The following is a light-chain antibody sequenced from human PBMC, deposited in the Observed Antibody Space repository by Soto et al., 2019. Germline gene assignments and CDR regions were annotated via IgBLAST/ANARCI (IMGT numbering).Light chain of an antibody. V-gene: IGLV2-14*03. CDR3: SSYTSTSTRV. Sequence: QSVLTQPASLSGSPGQSIAISCTGTSSDVGGYDFVSWYQQHPGKAPKLLIYDVTNRPSGVSTRFSGSKSGNTASLTISGLQAEDEADYFCSSYTSTSTRVFGGGTQLTVL. J-gene: IGLJ3*02. CDR1: SSDVGGYDF. CDR2: DVT.